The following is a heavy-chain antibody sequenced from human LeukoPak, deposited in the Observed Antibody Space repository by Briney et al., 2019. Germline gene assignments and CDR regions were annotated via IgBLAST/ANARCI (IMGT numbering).Heavy chain of an antibody. Sequence: SETLSLTCAVYGGSFSSYYWSWIRQPPGKGLEWIGYIYYSGSTNYNPSLKSRVTISVDTSKNQFSLKLSSVTAADTAVYYCARVGLRGSYYRVFDYWGQGTLVTVSS. CDR2: IYYSGST. J-gene: IGHJ4*02. CDR1: GGSFSSYY. V-gene: IGHV4-59*01. D-gene: IGHD1-26*01. CDR3: ARVGLRGSYYRVFDY.